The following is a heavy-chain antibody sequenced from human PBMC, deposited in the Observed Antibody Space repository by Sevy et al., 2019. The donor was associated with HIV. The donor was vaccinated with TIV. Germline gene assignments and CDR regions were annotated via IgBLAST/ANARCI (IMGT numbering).Heavy chain of an antibody. V-gene: IGHV3-23*01. J-gene: IGHJ4*02. CDR3: ASAGGLRYFDWTLDY. CDR2: ISGSGGST. Sequence: GGSLRLSCAASGFTFSNFGMHWVRQAPGKGLEWVSAISGSGGSTYYADSVKGRFTISRDNSKNTLYLQMNSLRAEDTAVYYCASAGGLRYFDWTLDYWGQGTLVTVSS. D-gene: IGHD3-9*01. CDR1: GFTFSNFG.